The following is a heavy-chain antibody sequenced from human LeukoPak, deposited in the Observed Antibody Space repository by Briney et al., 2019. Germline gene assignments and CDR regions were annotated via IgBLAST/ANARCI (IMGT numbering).Heavy chain of an antibody. CDR1: GFTYSNYW. V-gene: IGHV3-20*04. CDR2: INWNGGST. CDR3: ARDWFTRLGELSPDRAFDY. Sequence: WGALRLSCAASGFTYSNYWMSWVRQAPGKGLEWVSGINWNGGSTGHVDSVKGRFTISRDNAKNSLYLQMNSLRAEDTALYYCARDWFTRLGELSPDRAFDYWGQGTLVTVSS. J-gene: IGHJ4*02. D-gene: IGHD3-16*02.